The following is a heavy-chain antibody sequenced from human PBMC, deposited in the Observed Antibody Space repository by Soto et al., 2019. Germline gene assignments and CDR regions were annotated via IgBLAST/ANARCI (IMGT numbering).Heavy chain of an antibody. Sequence: VQLVESGGGLVKPGGSLRLSCAASGFTFSDYYMNWVRQAPGKGLEWVSSISSSSTIYHADSVKGRFTISRDNAKNSLYLQMNSLRAEDTAVYYCARARRGWYVDYWGQGTLVTVSS. D-gene: IGHD6-19*01. J-gene: IGHJ4*02. V-gene: IGHV3-11*04. CDR3: ARARRGWYVDY. CDR1: GFTFSDYY. CDR2: ISSSSTI.